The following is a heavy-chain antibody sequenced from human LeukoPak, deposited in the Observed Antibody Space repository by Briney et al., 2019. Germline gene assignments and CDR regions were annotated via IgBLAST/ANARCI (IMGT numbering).Heavy chain of an antibody. CDR2: IYYSGST. CDR3: ARLSSSSSDAFDT. CDR1: GGSISSYY. Sequence: SETLSLTCTVSGGSISSYYWSWVRQPPGKGLEWIGYIYYSGSTNYNPSLKSRVTISVDTSKNQFSLKLSSVTAADTAVYYCARLSSSSSDAFDTWGQGTMVTVSS. V-gene: IGHV4-59*08. J-gene: IGHJ3*02. D-gene: IGHD6-13*01.